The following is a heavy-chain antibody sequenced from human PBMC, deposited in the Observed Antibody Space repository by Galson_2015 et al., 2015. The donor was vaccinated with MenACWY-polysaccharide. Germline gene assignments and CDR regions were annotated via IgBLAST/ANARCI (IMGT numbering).Heavy chain of an antibody. CDR1: GFSLGACY. CDR3: ARGHYGLDV. CDR2: ISKSGDSI. J-gene: IGHJ6*02. V-gene: IGHV3-11*01. Sequence: SLRLSCAASGFSLGACYMSWIRQAPGKGLEWLSYISKSGDSIYYADSVKGRFTISRDNARNSVYLQVNSLEAEDTAIYYCARGHYGLDVWGQGTTVTVSS.